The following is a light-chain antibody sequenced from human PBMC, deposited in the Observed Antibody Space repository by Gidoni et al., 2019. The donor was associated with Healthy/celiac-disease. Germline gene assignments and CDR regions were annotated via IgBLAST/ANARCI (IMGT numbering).Light chain of an antibody. V-gene: IGKV3-11*01. CDR3: QQRSNWAS. J-gene: IGKJ4*01. CDR2: DAS. Sequence: EIVLTQSPATLSLSPGERATLSCRASPKVSSYLAWYQQKPGQAPRLLIYDASNRATGIPARFSGSGSGTDFTLTISSLEPEDFAVYYCQQRSNWASFGGGTKVEIK. CDR1: PKVSSY.